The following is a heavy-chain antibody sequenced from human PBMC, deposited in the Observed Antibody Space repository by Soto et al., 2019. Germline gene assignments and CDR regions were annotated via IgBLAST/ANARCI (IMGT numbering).Heavy chain of an antibody. Sequence: GASVKVSCKASGYTFTSYGISWVRQAPGQGLEWMGWISAYNGNTNYAQKLQGRVTMTTDTSTSTAYMELRSLRSDDTAVYYCARDVPTRQLWELLYYYHYGMDVWGQGTTVTVS. CDR2: ISAYNGNT. CDR3: ARDVPTRQLWELLYYYHYGMDV. D-gene: IGHD1-26*01. CDR1: GYTFTSYG. J-gene: IGHJ6*02. V-gene: IGHV1-18*01.